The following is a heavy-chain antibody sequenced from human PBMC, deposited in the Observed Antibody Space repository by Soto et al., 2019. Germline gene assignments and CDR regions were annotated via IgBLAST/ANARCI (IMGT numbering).Heavy chain of an antibody. CDR3: ARGPEQPKPGGSLYYFGY. V-gene: IGHV4-34*01. D-gene: IGHD3-16*02. Sequence: QVQLQQWGAGLLKPSETLSLTCAVYGGSFSGYYWSWIRQPPGKGLEWIGEINLSGSTNYNPSLKSRVTISVDTSKNQFSLKLSSVTAADTAVYYCARGPEQPKPGGSLYYFGYWGQGTLVTVSS. J-gene: IGHJ4*02. CDR2: INLSGST. CDR1: GGSFSGYY.